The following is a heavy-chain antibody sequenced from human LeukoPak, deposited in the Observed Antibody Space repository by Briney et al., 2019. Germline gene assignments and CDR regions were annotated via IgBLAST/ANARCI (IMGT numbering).Heavy chain of an antibody. V-gene: IGHV3-21*01. Sequence: GGSLRLSCAASGFTFSSYSMNWVRQAPGKGLEWVSSISSSSSYIYYADSVKGRSTISRDNAKNSLYLQMNSLRAEDTAVYYCAREDSYYYDSSGYPPDYWGQGTLVTVSS. D-gene: IGHD3-22*01. J-gene: IGHJ4*02. CDR2: ISSSSSYI. CDR1: GFTFSSYS. CDR3: AREDSYYYDSSGYPPDY.